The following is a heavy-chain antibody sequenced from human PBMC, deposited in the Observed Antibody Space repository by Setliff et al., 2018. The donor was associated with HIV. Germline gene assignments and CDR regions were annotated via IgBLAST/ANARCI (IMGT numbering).Heavy chain of an antibody. D-gene: IGHD3-3*01. CDR2: IDHSGST. CDR1: GGSFRGYY. V-gene: IGHV4-34*01. Sequence: SETLSLTCAVYGGSFRGYYWNWIRQSPDKGLEWIGEIDHSGSTNYNPSLKSRVTISVDTSKNQFSLKLNSVTAADTAVYYCARSPPTTFWSGYTYYYYMDVWGKGTTVTVSS. CDR3: ARSPPTTFWSGYTYYYYMDV. J-gene: IGHJ6*03.